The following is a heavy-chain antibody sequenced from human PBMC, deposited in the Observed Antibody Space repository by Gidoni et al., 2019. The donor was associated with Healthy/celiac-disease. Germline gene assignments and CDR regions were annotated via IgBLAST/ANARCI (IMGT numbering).Heavy chain of an antibody. CDR3: ARHNLITISRSWFDP. D-gene: IGHD3-9*01. Sequence: QLQLQESGPGLVKPSETLSLTCTVSGGSISSSSYFWGWSRPPPGKGLEWIGSIYYSGRTYYNPSLKSRVTISVDTSKNQFSLKLSSVTAADTAVYYCARHNLITISRSWFDPWGQGTLVTVSS. V-gene: IGHV4-39*01. CDR2: IYYSGRT. J-gene: IGHJ5*02. CDR1: GGSISSSSYF.